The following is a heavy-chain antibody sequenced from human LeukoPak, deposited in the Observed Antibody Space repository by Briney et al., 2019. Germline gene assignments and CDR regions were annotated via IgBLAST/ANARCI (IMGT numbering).Heavy chain of an antibody. CDR2: ISSSGSTI. Sequence: GGSLRLSXAASGFTFSDYYMSWIRQAPGKGLEWVSYISSSGSTIYYADSVKGRFTISRDNAKNSLYLQMNSLRAEDTAVYYCARPLQGHYYGSGSYNPNPYFDYWGQGTLVTVSS. D-gene: IGHD3-10*01. CDR3: ARPLQGHYYGSGSYNPNPYFDY. CDR1: GFTFSDYY. J-gene: IGHJ4*02. V-gene: IGHV3-11*04.